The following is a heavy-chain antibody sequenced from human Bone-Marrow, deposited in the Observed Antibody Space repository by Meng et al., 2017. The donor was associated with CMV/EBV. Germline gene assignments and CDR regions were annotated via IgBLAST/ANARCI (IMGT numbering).Heavy chain of an antibody. D-gene: IGHD1-1*01. V-gene: IGHV1-18*01. Sequence: ASVKVSCKTSGYTFTSYGISWVRQAPGQGLEWMGWISAYNGNTDYAQNLQARVTMTTDTSTNTAYMELRSLTSDDTAVYYCARNDYYYYGMGVWGQGTTVTVSS. CDR3: ARNDYYYYGMGV. CDR2: ISAYNGNT. J-gene: IGHJ6*02. CDR1: GYTFTSYG.